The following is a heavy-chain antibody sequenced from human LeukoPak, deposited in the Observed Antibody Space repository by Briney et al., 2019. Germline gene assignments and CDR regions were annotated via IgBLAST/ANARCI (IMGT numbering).Heavy chain of an antibody. V-gene: IGHV1-69*05. J-gene: IGHJ6*03. CDR3: ARGPLTGGYYYYMDV. D-gene: IGHD7-27*01. Sequence: SVKVSCKASGGTFSSYAISWVRQAPGQGLEWMGGIIPIFGTANYAQKFQGRVTITTDESTSTAYMELSSLRSEDTAVYYCARGPLTGGYYYYMDVWGKGTMVTVSS. CDR1: GGTFSSYA. CDR2: IIPIFGTA.